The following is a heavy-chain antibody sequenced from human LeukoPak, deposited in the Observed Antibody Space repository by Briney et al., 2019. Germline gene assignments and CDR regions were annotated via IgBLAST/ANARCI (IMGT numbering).Heavy chain of an antibody. CDR3: ASGAAIPDAFDI. V-gene: IGHV3-21*01. CDR2: ITSDSSYI. D-gene: IGHD6-25*01. Sequence: PGGSLRLSCAASGFTFSSYSMNWVRQAPGKGLEWVSSITSDSSYIYYADSVKGRFTISRDSAQNSLYLQMNSLRAEDTAVYYCASGAAIPDAFDIWGQGTMVTVSS. J-gene: IGHJ3*02. CDR1: GFTFSSYS.